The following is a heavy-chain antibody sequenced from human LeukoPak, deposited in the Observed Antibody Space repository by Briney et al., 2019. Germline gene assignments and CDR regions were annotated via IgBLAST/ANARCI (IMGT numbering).Heavy chain of an antibody. Sequence: GGSLRLSCAASGFTFSGYVMHWVRQASGKGREWVGRIRSKANNYATAYVASVKGRFTISRDDSKNTAYLQMNSLKTEDTAVYYCAVNYCSGGSCYMLWGQGTLVTVSS. CDR1: GFTFSGYV. D-gene: IGHD2-15*01. V-gene: IGHV3-73*01. CDR2: IRSKANNYAT. J-gene: IGHJ4*02. CDR3: AVNYCSGGSCYML.